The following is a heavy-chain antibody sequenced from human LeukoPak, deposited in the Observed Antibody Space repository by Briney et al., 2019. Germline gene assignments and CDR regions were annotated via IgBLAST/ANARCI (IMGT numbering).Heavy chain of an antibody. J-gene: IGHJ4*02. CDR3: ARVGFSGETQSDY. CDR1: GFTFSSHS. Sequence: GGSLRLSCAASGFTFSSHSMNWVRQAPGKGLEWVSSISSSSSYIYYADSVKGRFTISRDNAKNSLYLQMNSLRAEDTAVYYCARVGFSGETQSDYWGQGTLVTVSS. CDR2: ISSSSSYI. D-gene: IGHD3-10*01. V-gene: IGHV3-21*01.